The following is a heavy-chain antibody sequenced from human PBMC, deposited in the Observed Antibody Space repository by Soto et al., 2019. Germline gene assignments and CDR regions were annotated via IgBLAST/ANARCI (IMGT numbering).Heavy chain of an antibody. J-gene: IGHJ4*01. CDR1: GFPFNNAW. Sequence: GGSLRLSCAASGFPFNNAWINWVRQVPGKGLEWVGRVKSKADGGSGDYAAPVKGRFVVSRDDSKDIVYLQMNSLKIEDTGVYYCTTDSRTTLPEIRFDYWGHGTQVTLAS. V-gene: IGHV3-15*07. D-gene: IGHD1-26*01. CDR2: VKSKADGGSG. CDR3: TTDSRTTLPEIRFDY.